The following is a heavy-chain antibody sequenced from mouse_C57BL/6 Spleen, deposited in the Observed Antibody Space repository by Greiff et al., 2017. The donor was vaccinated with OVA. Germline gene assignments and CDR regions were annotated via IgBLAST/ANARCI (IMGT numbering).Heavy chain of an antibody. CDR2: IYPGDGDT. J-gene: IGHJ2*01. V-gene: IGHV1-82*01. Sequence: VQLQQSGPELVKPGASVKISCKASGYAFSSSWMNWVKQRPGKGLGWIGRIYPGDGDTNYNGKFKGKATLTADKSSSTAYMQLSSLTSEDSAVYFCARGEGDYDAYFDYWGQGTTLTVSS. D-gene: IGHD2-4*01. CDR1: GYAFSSSW. CDR3: ARGEGDYDAYFDY.